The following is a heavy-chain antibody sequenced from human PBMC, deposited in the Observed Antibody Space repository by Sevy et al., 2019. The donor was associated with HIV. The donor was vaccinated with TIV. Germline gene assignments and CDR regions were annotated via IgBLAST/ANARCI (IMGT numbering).Heavy chain of an antibody. CDR2: MNPNSGNT. D-gene: IGHD2-2*01. Sequence: ASVKVSCRASGYTFTSYDINWVRQATGQGLEWMGWMNPNSGNTGYAQKFQGRVTMTRNTSISTAYMELSSLRSEDTAVYYCARFLSTSDYYFYGLDVWGQGTTVTVSS. J-gene: IGHJ6*02. V-gene: IGHV1-8*01. CDR3: ARFLSTSDYYFYGLDV. CDR1: GYTFTSYD.